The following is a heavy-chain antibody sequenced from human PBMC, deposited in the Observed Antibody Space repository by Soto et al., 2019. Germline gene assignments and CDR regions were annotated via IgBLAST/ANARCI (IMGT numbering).Heavy chain of an antibody. Sequence: ASVKVSCKASGYTFTSYAMHWVRQAPGQRLEWMGWINAGNGNTKYSQKFQGRVTITRDTSASTAYMELSSLRSEDTAVYYCARPSSGTLDAFDIWGQGTMVTVSS. CDR1: GYTFTSYA. J-gene: IGHJ3*02. CDR3: ARPSSGTLDAFDI. CDR2: INAGNGNT. D-gene: IGHD6-6*01. V-gene: IGHV1-3*01.